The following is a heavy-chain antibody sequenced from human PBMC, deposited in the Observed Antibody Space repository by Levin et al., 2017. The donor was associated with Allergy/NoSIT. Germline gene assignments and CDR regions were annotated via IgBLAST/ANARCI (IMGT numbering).Heavy chain of an antibody. CDR2: INPHSGDT. CDR1: RYIFSDYF. D-gene: IGHD3-22*01. J-gene: IGHJ4*02. CDR3: ARDLYNDDRVFGD. V-gene: IGHV1-2*02. Sequence: ASVKVSCKASRYIFSDYFIHWVRQAPGQGLEWMGWINPHSGDTKYAQEFQGRVTMTRDTSISTAYMELTRLTSDDTAVYYCARDLYNDDRVFGDWGQGTLVNVFS.